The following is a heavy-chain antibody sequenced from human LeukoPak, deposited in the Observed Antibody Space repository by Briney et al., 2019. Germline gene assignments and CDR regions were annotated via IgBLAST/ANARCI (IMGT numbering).Heavy chain of an antibody. CDR1: GGSVSSGSYY. Sequence: SETLSLTCTVSGGSVSSGSYYWSWIRQPPGKGLAWIGNIYYSGSTNYNPSLKSRVTISVDTSKNQFSLKLSSVTAADTAVYYCARETIAVAGIFDYWGQGTLVTVSS. CDR3: ARETIAVAGIFDY. V-gene: IGHV4-61*01. J-gene: IGHJ4*02. CDR2: IYYSGST. D-gene: IGHD6-19*01.